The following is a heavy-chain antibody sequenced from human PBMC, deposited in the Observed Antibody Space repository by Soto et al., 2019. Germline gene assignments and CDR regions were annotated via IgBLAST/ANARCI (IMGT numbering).Heavy chain of an antibody. CDR1: GFTFSSYW. CDR3: ARDTPTYVAAAGTFDY. D-gene: IGHD6-13*01. CDR2: IKQDGSEK. Sequence: GGSLRLSCAASGFTFSSYWMSWVRQAPGKGLEWVANIKQDGSEKYYVDSVKGRFTISRDNAKNSLYLQMNSLRAEDTAVYYCARDTPTYVAAAGTFDYWGQGTLVTVSS. J-gene: IGHJ4*02. V-gene: IGHV3-7*01.